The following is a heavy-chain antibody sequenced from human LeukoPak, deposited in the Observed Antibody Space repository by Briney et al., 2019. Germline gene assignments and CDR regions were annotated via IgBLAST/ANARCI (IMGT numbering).Heavy chain of an antibody. CDR3: ARHASPDIVIVPAATFDY. CDR1: DYSINSGHY. J-gene: IGHJ4*02. CDR2: IYHSGRT. V-gene: IGHV4-38-2*01. D-gene: IGHD2-2*01. Sequence: PSETLSLTCAVSDYSINSGHYWGWIRQPPGKGLEWIGSIYHSGRTYYNPSLKSRVTTSVDTSKNQFPLKLTSVTAADTAVYYCARHASPDIVIVPAATFDYWGQGTLVTVSS.